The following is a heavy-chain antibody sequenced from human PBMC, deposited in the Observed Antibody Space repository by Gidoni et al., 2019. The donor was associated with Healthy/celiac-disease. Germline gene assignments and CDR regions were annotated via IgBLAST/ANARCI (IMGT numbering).Heavy chain of an antibody. CDR3: ARDEKQLGSVNWFDP. Sequence: EVQLVESGGGLVQPGGSLRLSCAASGFTFSSYSMNWVRQAPGKGLEWVSYISSSSSTIYYADSVKGRFTISRDNAKNSLYLQMNSLRAEDTAVYYCARDEKQLGSVNWFDPWGQGTLVTVSS. D-gene: IGHD3-10*01. CDR1: GFTFSSYS. V-gene: IGHV3-48*01. CDR2: ISSSSSTI. J-gene: IGHJ5*02.